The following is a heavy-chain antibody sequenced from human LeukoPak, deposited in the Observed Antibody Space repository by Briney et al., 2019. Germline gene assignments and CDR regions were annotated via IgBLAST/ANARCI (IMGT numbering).Heavy chain of an antibody. CDR2: INPNSGGT. D-gene: IGHD3-22*01. V-gene: IGHV1-2*02. CDR3: ARDLDDSSGYYYGSFDY. CDR1: GYTFTGYY. J-gene: IGHJ4*02. Sequence: GASVKVSCKASGYTFTGYYIHWVRQAPGQGLEWMGWINPNSGGTNYAQKFQGRVTMTRDTSISTAYMDLSRLRSDDTAVYYCARDLDDSSGYYYGSFDYWGQGTLVTVSS.